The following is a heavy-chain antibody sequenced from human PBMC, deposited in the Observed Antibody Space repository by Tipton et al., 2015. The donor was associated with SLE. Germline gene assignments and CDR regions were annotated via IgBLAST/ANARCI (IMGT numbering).Heavy chain of an antibody. CDR2: IYYSGST. D-gene: IGHD3-16*01. CDR1: GGSISSHY. J-gene: IGHJ4*02. Sequence: LRLSCTVSGGSISSHYWSWIRQPPGKGLEWIGYIYYSGSTNYNPSLKSRVTISVDTSKNQFSLKLSSVTAADTAVYYCARGGTQGTFDYWGQGTLVTVSS. V-gene: IGHV4-59*11. CDR3: ARGGTQGTFDY.